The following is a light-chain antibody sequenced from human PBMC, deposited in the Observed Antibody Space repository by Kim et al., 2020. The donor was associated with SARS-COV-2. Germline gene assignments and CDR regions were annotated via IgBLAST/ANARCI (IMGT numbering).Light chain of an antibody. CDR1: QSVDSC. CDR3: QQRNKSPPMT. V-gene: IGKV3-11*01. CDR2: DTS. J-gene: IGKJ5*01. Sequence: ENVLTQSPATLSLSPGETATLSCRASQSVDSCLAWYQQKPGQAPRLLIYDTSNRATGIPARFSGSGSGTDFTLTISSLEPEDFAVYYCQQRNKSPPMTFGQGTRLEI.